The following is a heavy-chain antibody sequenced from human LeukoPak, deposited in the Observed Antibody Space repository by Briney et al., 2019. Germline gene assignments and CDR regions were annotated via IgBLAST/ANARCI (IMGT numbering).Heavy chain of an antibody. Sequence: SETLSLTCAVYGGSFSGYYWSWIRQPPGKGLEWIGEINHSGSPNYNPSLKSRVTISVDTSKNQFSLKLSSVTAADTAVYYCARDLVVVAATGWFDPWGQGTLVTVSS. CDR2: INHSGSP. V-gene: IGHV4-34*01. D-gene: IGHD2-15*01. CDR1: GGSFSGYY. J-gene: IGHJ5*02. CDR3: ARDLVVVAATGWFDP.